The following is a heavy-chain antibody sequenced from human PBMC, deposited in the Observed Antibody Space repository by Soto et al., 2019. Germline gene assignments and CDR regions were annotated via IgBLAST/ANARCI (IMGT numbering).Heavy chain of an antibody. CDR1: GVSISNSSYY. CDR2: IYYSGIT. Sequence: SETLSLTCTVSGVSISNSSYYWGWIRRPPGKGLEWIGTIYYSGITYYNPSLKSRVTISVDTSKNQFSLKLTSVTAADTAVYYCARHGSNWGQGTLVTVS. CDR3: ARHGSN. V-gene: IGHV4-39*01. J-gene: IGHJ4*02.